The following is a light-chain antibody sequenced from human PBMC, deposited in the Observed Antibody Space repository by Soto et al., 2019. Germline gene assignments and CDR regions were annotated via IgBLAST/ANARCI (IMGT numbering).Light chain of an antibody. CDR1: SSDIGTYNR. V-gene: IGLV2-18*02. CDR3: NSFTTSNTYV. CDR2: EVN. Sequence: QSALTQPASVSGSPGQSITISCIGTSSDIGTYNRVSWYQQPPGTAPKLIIYEVNNRPSGVPDRSSGSKSGNTASLIISGLQAEDEADYYCNSFTTSNTYVFGTGTKVT. J-gene: IGLJ1*01.